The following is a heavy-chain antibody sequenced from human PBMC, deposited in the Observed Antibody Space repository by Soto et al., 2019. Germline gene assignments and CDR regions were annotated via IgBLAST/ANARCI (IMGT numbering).Heavy chain of an antibody. CDR3: ARVVARVVLGRFSD. CDR2: IIPVFGPA. CDR1: GGTFSSSA. J-gene: IGHJ4*02. D-gene: IGHD5-12*01. Sequence: QVQLVQSGAEVKKPGSSVKVSCKASGGTFSSSAISWVRQAPGQGLEWLGGIIPVFGPANYAQKFQGRVTITADQATRTFCMEMSSLRSDDTAMYYCARVVARVVLGRFSDWGQGTLVTVSS. V-gene: IGHV1-69*12.